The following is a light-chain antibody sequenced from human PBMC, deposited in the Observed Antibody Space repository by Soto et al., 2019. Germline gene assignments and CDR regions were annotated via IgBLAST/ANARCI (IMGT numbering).Light chain of an antibody. V-gene: IGKV3D-15*01. CDR2: DAS. CDR3: QQYNNWPLT. J-gene: IGKJ4*01. CDR1: QSVDND. Sequence: IVMTQSPTTLSVSPGDRATLSCVASQSVDNDLAWYQQKPGQPPRLLIYDASTRATGIPARFSGSQSGTEFTLTISSLLYEDFAVYSCQQYNNWPLTFGGGTKVDI.